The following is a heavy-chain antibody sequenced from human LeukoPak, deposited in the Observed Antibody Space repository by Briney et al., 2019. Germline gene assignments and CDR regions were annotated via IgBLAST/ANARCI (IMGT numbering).Heavy chain of an antibody. D-gene: IGHD4-17*01. CDR1: GGSISSSYYY. V-gene: IGHV4-61*05. CDR2: IHYSGST. J-gene: IGHJ4*02. Sequence: SETLSLTCTVSGGSISSSYYYWGWIRQPPGKGLEWIGYIHYSGSTNYKPSLKSRVTISVDTSKKQFSLKLSSVTAADTAVYYCARRGTYGDYDCWGRGTLVTVSS. CDR3: ARRGTYGDYDC.